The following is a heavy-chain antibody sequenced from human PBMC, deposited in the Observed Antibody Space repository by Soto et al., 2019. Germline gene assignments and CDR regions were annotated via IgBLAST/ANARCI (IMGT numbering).Heavy chain of an antibody. J-gene: IGHJ5*02. V-gene: IGHV1-3*01. CDR3: VRRHVSATGIDWFDP. D-gene: IGHD6-13*01. Sequence: RASVKVSCKASGFTFTSYGIHWVRQAPGQRLEWMGWINAANGDTKYSPKFQGRVTITRDTSASTAYIELSSLRSEDTAVYYCVRRHVSATGIDWFDPWGQGTLVTVS. CDR2: INAANGDT. CDR1: GFTFTSYG.